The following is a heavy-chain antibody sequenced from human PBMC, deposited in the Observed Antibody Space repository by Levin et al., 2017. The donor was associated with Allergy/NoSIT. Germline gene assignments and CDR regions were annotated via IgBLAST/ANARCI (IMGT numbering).Heavy chain of an antibody. CDR1: GFTFSSYG. V-gene: IGHV3-30*18. Sequence: GGSLRLSCAASGFTFSSYGMHWVRQAPGKGLEWVAVISYDGSNKYYADSVKGRFTISRDNSKNTLYLQMNSLRAEDTAVYYCAKVGGYCSSTSCYAYFDYWGQGTLVTVSS. J-gene: IGHJ4*02. CDR2: ISYDGSNK. D-gene: IGHD2-2*01. CDR3: AKVGGYCSSTSCYAYFDY.